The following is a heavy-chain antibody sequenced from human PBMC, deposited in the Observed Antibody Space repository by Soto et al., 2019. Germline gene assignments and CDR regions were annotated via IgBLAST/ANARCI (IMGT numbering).Heavy chain of an antibody. D-gene: IGHD3-3*01. CDR2: ITSDSSTI. Sequence: GGSLRLSCAASGFTFSTYSINWVRQAPGKGLEWFSYITSDSSTISYADSVKGRFTVSRDNSKNTLYLQMNSLRAEDTAVYYCAREGLRFLAYYGMDVWGQGTTVTVSS. CDR1: GFTFSTYS. CDR3: AREGLRFLAYYGMDV. V-gene: IGHV3-48*01. J-gene: IGHJ6*02.